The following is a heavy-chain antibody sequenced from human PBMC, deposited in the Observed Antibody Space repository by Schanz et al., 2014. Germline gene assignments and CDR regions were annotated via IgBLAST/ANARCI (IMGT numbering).Heavy chain of an antibody. CDR2: INPNSGGT. J-gene: IGHJ4*02. D-gene: IGHD2-21*01. V-gene: IGHV1-2*02. Sequence: QVQLLQSGAEVKKPGASVKVSCKASGYTFTGYSMHWVRQAPGQGLEWMGRINPNSGGTNYAQKFQGRVTMTRDTSISTAYMELSSLRSDDTAVYYCARDRLECGAECYSVEVFEIWGQGTLVIVSS. CDR1: GYTFTGYS. CDR3: ARDRLECGAECYSVEVFEI.